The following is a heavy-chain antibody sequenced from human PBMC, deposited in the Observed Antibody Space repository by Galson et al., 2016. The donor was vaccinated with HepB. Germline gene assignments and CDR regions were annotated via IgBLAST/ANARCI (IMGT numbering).Heavy chain of an antibody. CDR3: ARGSSWFGGVDY. CDR1: GYTFINNA. J-gene: IGHJ4*02. D-gene: IGHD3-16*01. CDR2: INVENGNT. Sequence: SVKVSCKASGYTFINNAIHWVRQAPGQRLEWMGWINVENGNTKYSQKFQGRVTMTRDTTASSADMELSSLKSEDTAIYYCARGSSWFGGVDYWGQGTLVTVPS. V-gene: IGHV1-3*01.